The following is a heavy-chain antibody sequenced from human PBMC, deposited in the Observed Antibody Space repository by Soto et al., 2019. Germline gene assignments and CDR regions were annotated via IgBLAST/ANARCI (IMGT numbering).Heavy chain of an antibody. Sequence: EVRLLESGGGLVQPGGSLRLSCAASGFTFSVYAMSWVRQAPGKGLEWVSGISGSGDSTHYADSVKGRFTVSRDNSKSMLYLQTNSLGAEDRAIYSCAKALYGGFTYWGQGTLVTVSS. D-gene: IGHD3-10*01. CDR2: ISGSGDST. CDR3: AKALYGGFTY. V-gene: IGHV3-23*01. J-gene: IGHJ4*02. CDR1: GFTFSVYA.